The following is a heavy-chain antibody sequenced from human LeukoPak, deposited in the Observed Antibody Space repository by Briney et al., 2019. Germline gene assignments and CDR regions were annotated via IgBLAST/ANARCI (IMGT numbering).Heavy chain of an antibody. J-gene: IGHJ4*02. CDR2: IKEDGSEK. CDR1: GFTFRSYW. Sequence: GESLRLSCAASGFTFRSYWMSWVRQAPGKGLEWEANIKEDGSEKYYVDSVMGRFTISRDSAKNSLYLQMNSLRVEDTAVYYCARDHNYGSDYWGQGTLVTVSS. V-gene: IGHV3-7*03. CDR3: ARDHNYGSDY. D-gene: IGHD5-18*01.